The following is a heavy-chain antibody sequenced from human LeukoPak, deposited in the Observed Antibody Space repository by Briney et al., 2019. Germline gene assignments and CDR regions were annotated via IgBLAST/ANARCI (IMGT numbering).Heavy chain of an antibody. CDR1: GFTFSAYA. V-gene: IGHV3-64D*09. CDR2: ISSNGGKT. CDR3: VKDRWVDY. D-gene: IGHD5-24*01. J-gene: IGHJ4*02. Sequence: EGSLRLSCSVSGFTFSAYAMHWVRQAPGRGLQYVSSISSNGGKTYYADSVKGRFTISRDDSKNTLYLQMSSLRLEDTAVYYCVKDRWVDYWGQGVLVTVSS.